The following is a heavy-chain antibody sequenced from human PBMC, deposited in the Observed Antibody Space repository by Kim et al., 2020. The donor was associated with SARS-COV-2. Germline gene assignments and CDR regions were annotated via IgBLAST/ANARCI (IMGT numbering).Heavy chain of an antibody. J-gene: IGHJ5*02. V-gene: IGHV4-59*08. CDR2: IYYSGGT. Sequence: SETLSLTCTVSGGSITNYYWTWIRQPPGRGLEWIGYIYYSGGTNYNPSLKSRLTISVDTSKSQFSLKLTSVTAADTAVYYCAAGVYNRLDPWGQGTLVTVSP. D-gene: IGHD1-20*01. CDR1: GGSITNYY. CDR3: AAGVYNRLDP.